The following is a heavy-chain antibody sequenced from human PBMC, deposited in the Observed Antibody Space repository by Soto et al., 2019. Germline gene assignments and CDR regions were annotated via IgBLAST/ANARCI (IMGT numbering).Heavy chain of an antibody. CDR2: INHSGST. CDR3: ARESTVTKDIDY. Sequence: PSETLSLTCAVYGGCFSGYCWSWIRQPPGKGLEWIGEINHSGSTNYNPSLKSRVTISVDTSKNQFSLKLSSVTAADTAVYYCARESTVTKDIDYWGQGTLVTVSS. J-gene: IGHJ4*02. D-gene: IGHD4-17*01. V-gene: IGHV4-34*01. CDR1: GGCFSGYC.